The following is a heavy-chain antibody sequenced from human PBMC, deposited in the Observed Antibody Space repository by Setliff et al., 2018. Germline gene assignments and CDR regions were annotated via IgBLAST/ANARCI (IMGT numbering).Heavy chain of an antibody. Sequence: SETLSLTCAVSVGSITSGSYYWSWIRQPAGEGLEWIGRLHTSGTTDYNPSLKGRVTISADTSTNHFSLKLTSVTAADTAVYYCARDNTIVGATDYWGQGALVTVSS. J-gene: IGHJ4*02. CDR2: LHTSGTT. D-gene: IGHD1-26*01. CDR3: ARDNTIVGATDY. V-gene: IGHV4-61*02. CDR1: VGSITSGSYY.